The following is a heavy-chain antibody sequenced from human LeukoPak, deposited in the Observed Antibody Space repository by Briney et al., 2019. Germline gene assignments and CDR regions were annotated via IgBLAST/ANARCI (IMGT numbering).Heavy chain of an antibody. J-gene: IGHJ6*03. V-gene: IGHV4-30-4*08. CDR1: GGSFSGYY. Sequence: PSETLSLTCAVYGGSFSGYYWSWIRQPPGKGLEWIGYIYYSGSTYYNPSLKSRVTISVDTSKNQFSLKLSSVTAADTAVYYCARDRIVVSAAISYYYYYMDVWGKGTTVTVSS. D-gene: IGHD2-2*01. CDR3: ARDRIVVSAAISYYYYYMDV. CDR2: IYYSGST.